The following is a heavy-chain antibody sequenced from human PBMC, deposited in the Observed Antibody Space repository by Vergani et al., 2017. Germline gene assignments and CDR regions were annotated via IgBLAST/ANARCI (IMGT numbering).Heavy chain of an antibody. CDR1: GFTFSSYW. CDR2: ISSSSSYI. CDR3: ARDRERKYSSSRSFDY. Sequence: EVQLVESGGGLVQPGGSLRLSCAASGFTFSSYWMHWVRQAPGKGLEWVSSISSSSSYIYYADSVKGRFTISRDNAKNSLYLQMNSLRAEDTAVYYCARDRERKYSSSRSFDYWGQGTLVTVSS. V-gene: IGHV3-21*01. J-gene: IGHJ4*02. D-gene: IGHD6-13*01.